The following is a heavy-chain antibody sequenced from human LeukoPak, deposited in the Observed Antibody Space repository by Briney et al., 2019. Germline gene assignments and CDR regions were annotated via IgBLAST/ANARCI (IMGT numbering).Heavy chain of an antibody. CDR2: FNREDDEP. J-gene: IGHJ4*02. Sequence: ASVKVSCNISGYTLTDFSMHWVRQAPGKGLEWMGGFNREDDEPIYAPHFRGRITVTEDTSTDTAYMELSSLRSEDTAVYYCATLDSYYDNSGRPLIPDWGQGTLVTVSS. V-gene: IGHV1-24*01. CDR3: ATLDSYYDNSGRPLIPD. D-gene: IGHD3-22*01. CDR1: GYTLTDFS.